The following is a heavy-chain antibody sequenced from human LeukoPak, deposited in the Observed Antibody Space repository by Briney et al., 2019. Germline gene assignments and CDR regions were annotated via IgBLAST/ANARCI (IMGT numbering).Heavy chain of an antibody. Sequence: PGGSLRLSCAASGFTFSSHAMSWVRQAPGKGLEWVSAISGSGGSTYYADSVKGRFTISRDNSKNTLYLQMNSLRAEDTAVYYCAKAHHVAVMEFDYWGQGTLVTVSS. V-gene: IGHV3-23*01. CDR3: AKAHHVAVMEFDY. CDR2: ISGSGGST. CDR1: GFTFSSHA. J-gene: IGHJ4*02. D-gene: IGHD2-21*01.